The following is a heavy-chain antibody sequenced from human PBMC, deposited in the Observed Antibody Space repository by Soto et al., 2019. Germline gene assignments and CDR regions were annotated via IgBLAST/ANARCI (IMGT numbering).Heavy chain of an antibody. Sequence: GGSLRLSCAASGFTFSTYGMHWVRQAPGKGLEWVAVISYDGGNKNYADSVKGRFTISRDNSKNTPYLQMNSLRAEDTAVYYCAKDYVLEWLRYYYGMDVWGQGTTVTVSS. J-gene: IGHJ6*02. V-gene: IGHV3-30*18. D-gene: IGHD3-3*01. CDR2: ISYDGGNK. CDR3: AKDYVLEWLRYYYGMDV. CDR1: GFTFSTYG.